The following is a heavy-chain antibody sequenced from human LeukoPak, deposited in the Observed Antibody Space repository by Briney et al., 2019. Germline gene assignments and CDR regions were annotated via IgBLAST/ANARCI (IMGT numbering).Heavy chain of an antibody. Sequence: GGSLRLSCAASGFTFNNYAMNWVRQAPGKGLEWASAISASGGSTFIADSVKGRFIVSRDNSQNTLYLQVNSLRAEDTAVYYCAKGGDDYYGSGSHYPFDYWGQGTLVTVSS. CDR1: GFTFNNYA. CDR3: AKGGDDYYGSGSHYPFDY. V-gene: IGHV3-23*01. D-gene: IGHD3-10*01. CDR2: ISASGGST. J-gene: IGHJ4*02.